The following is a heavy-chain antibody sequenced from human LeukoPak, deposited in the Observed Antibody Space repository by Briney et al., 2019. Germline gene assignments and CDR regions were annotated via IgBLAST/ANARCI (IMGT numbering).Heavy chain of an antibody. V-gene: IGHV3-7*01. CDR3: TTQCSISSFA. D-gene: IGHD6-6*01. CDR2: IKPDGSER. CDR1: GFSFSNSW. Sequence: GGSLRLSCAASGFSFSNSWMTWVRQAPGSGLEWVASIKPDGSERYYVDSVKGRFTISRDNAKNSLYLQMNSLRAEDTAVSHCTTQCSISSFAWGQGTLVTVSS. J-gene: IGHJ5*02.